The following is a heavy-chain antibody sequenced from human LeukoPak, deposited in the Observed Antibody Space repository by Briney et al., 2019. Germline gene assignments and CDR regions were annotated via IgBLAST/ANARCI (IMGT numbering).Heavy chain of an antibody. CDR3: AKDQDYDFWSGYSENWFDP. CDR2: ISSSGSTK. Sequence: GGSLRLSCVVSGFSFSDYYMSWIRQAPGKGLEWVSYISSSGSTKYYADSVKGRFTISRDNAKNSLYLQMNSLRAEDTAVYYCAKDQDYDFWSGYSENWFDPWGQGTLVTVSS. CDR1: GFSFSDYY. V-gene: IGHV3-11*01. D-gene: IGHD3-3*01. J-gene: IGHJ5*02.